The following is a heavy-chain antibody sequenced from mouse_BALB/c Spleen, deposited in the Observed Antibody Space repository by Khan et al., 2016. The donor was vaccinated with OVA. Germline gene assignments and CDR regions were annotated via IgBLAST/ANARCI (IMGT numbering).Heavy chain of an antibody. J-gene: IGHJ3*01. V-gene: IGHV14-3*02. CDR1: GFNIKDTY. CDR3: ARDYWDVFAY. Sequence: EVQLQESGAELVKPGASVKLSCTASGFNIKDTYMHWVKQRPEQGLEWIGRIDPANGNTKYDPKFQGKATLTADTSSNTAYLQLSSLTSEDTAVYYCARDYWDVFAYWGQGTLVTVSA. CDR2: IDPANGNT. D-gene: IGHD4-1*01.